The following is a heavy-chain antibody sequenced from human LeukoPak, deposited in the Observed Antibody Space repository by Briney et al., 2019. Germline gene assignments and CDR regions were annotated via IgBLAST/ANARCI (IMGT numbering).Heavy chain of an antibody. V-gene: IGHV4-30-2*01. CDR2: IYHSGST. J-gene: IGHJ4*02. Sequence: SETLSLTCTVSGGSISSGGYYRSWIRQPPGKGLEWIGYIYHSGSTYYNPSLKSRVTMSVDMSKSQFSLKLSSVIAADTAVYYCAGSKYNYGYGTSAYWGQGTLVTVSS. CDR1: GGSISSGGYY. D-gene: IGHD5-18*01. CDR3: AGSKYNYGYGTSAY.